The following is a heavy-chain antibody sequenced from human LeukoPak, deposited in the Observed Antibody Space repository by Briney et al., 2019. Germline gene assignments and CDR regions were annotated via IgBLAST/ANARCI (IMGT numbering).Heavy chain of an antibody. J-gene: IGHJ3*02. Sequence: PGGSLRLSCAASGLTFGDDYMDWVRQAPGKGLEWVGRARNKANSYTTEYAASVKGRFIISRDDSKNSLYLQMNNLETEDTAVYYCARDVADIWGQGTMVTVSS. CDR1: GLTFGDDY. CDR3: ARDVADI. V-gene: IGHV3-72*01. CDR2: ARNKANSYTT.